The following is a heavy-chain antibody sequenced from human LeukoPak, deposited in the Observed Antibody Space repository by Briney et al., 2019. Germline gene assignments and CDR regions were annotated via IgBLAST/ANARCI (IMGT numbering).Heavy chain of an antibody. CDR2: LTGSGGNT. V-gene: IGHV3-23*01. CDR3: VKFRGIQHYNYHMDV. J-gene: IGHJ6*03. D-gene: IGHD3-10*01. CDR1: GITLSNYA. Sequence: GGSLRLFCAVSGITLSNYAMSWVRQAPGKGLEWVSGLTGSGGNTYYADSVKGRFTISRDTSKNTLSLQMNRLRAEDAAVYYCVKFRGIQHYNYHMDVWGKGTTVTVSS.